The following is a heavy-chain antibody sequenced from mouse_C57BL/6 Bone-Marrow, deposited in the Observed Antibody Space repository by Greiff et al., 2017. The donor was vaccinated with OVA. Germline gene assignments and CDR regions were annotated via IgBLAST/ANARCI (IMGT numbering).Heavy chain of an antibody. J-gene: IGHJ2*01. CDR3: ANQYPSYGYDEVYYFDY. CDR2: INPSNGGT. CDR1: GYTFTSYW. Sequence: QVQLQQSGTELVKPGASGYTFTSYWMHWVKQRPGQGLEWIGNINPSNGGTNYNEKFKSKAKLTVDKSSSTAYMQLSSLTSEDSAVYYCANQYPSYGYDEVYYFDYWGQGTTLTVSS. V-gene: IGHV1-53*01. D-gene: IGHD2-2*01.